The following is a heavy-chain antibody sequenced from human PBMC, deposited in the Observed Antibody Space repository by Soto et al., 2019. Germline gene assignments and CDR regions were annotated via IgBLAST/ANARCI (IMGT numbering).Heavy chain of an antibody. D-gene: IGHD2-2*01. CDR3: ARSSRRCTSCYGGGDAFDI. CDR1: GYTFTGYY. CDR2: INPNSGGT. J-gene: IGHJ3*02. Sequence: GASVKVSCKASGYTFTGYYMHWVRQAPGQGLEWMGWINPNSGGTNYAQKLQGRVTMTTDTSTSTAYMELRSLRSDDTAVYYFARSSRRCTSCYGGGDAFDIWGQGTMVTVSS. V-gene: IGHV1-2*02.